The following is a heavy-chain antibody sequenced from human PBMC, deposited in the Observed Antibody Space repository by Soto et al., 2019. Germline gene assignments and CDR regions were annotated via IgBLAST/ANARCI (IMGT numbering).Heavy chain of an antibody. CDR2: INAGNGNT. Sequence: GASVKVSCKASGYTFTSRYMHCVRQAPGQRLEWMGWINAGNGNTKYSQKFQGRVTITRDTSASTAYMELSSLRSEDTAVYYCARVPGEAGTGFDYWGQGTLVTVSS. V-gene: IGHV1-3*01. CDR3: ARVPGEAGTGFDY. D-gene: IGHD6-19*01. J-gene: IGHJ4*02. CDR1: GYTFTSRY.